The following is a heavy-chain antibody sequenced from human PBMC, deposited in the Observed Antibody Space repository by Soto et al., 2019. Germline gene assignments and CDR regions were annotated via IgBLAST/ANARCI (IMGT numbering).Heavy chain of an antibody. J-gene: IGHJ4*02. Sequence: QAGGSLRLSCAASGFTFSSYGMHWVRQAPGKGLEWVAVISYDGSNKYYADSVKGRFTISRDNSKNTLYLQMNSLRAEDTAVYYCAKDQRYYDSSGYLLGFDYWGQGTLVTVSS. CDR3: AKDQRYYDSSGYLLGFDY. CDR2: ISYDGSNK. V-gene: IGHV3-30*18. D-gene: IGHD3-22*01. CDR1: GFTFSSYG.